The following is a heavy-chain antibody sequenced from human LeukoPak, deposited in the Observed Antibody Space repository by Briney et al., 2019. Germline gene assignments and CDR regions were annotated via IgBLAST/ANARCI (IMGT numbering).Heavy chain of an antibody. V-gene: IGHV3-23*01. CDR2: ISGGGSSA. CDR3: AKWMSIRGYCGGDCYQGLNDY. D-gene: IGHD2-21*01. CDR1: GFTFSTYA. Sequence: GGSLRLSCAASGFTFSTYAITWVRQAPGKGLEWVSAISGGGSSAYYADSVKGRFTISRDNSKNTLYLQMNSLRAEDTAVYYCAKWMSIRGYCGGDCYQGLNDYWGQGTLVTVSS. J-gene: IGHJ4*02.